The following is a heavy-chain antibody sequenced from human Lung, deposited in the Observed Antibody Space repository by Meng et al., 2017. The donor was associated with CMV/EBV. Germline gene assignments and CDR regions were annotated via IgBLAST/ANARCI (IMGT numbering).Heavy chain of an antibody. D-gene: IGHD6-13*01. CDR3: ARIPQAGSSWYPPYYYYYGMDV. Sequence: SGPXLVKPTQTLTLTCTFSGFSLSTSGMCVSWVRQPPGKALEWLALIDWDDDKYYSTSLKTRLTISKDTSKNQVVLTMTNMDPVDTATYYCARIPQAGSSWYPPYYYYYGMDVWXQETTVTVSS. CDR2: IDWDDDK. CDR1: GFSLSTSGMC. V-gene: IGHV2-70*20. J-gene: IGHJ6*02.